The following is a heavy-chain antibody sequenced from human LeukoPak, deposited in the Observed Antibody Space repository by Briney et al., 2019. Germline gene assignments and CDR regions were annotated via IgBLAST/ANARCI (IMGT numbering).Heavy chain of an antibody. CDR1: GYTFTSYY. D-gene: IGHD6-13*01. J-gene: IGHJ6*02. CDR3: ARVKGQQLAIGYYYGMDV. V-gene: IGHV1-46*01. Sequence: ASVKVSCKASGYTFTSYYMHWVRQAPGQGLEWMGIINPSGGSTSYAQKFQGRVTMTRDTSTSTVYMELSSLRSEDTAVYYCARVKGQQLAIGYYYGMDVWGQGTTVTVSS. CDR2: INPSGGST.